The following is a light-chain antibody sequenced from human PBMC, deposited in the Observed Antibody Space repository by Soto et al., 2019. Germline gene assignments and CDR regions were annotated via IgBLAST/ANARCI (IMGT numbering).Light chain of an antibody. CDR2: WAS. J-gene: IGKJ2*01. V-gene: IGKV4-1*01. Sequence: DIVMTQSPDSLAVSLGERATINCKSSQSVLYSSNNKNYLAWYQQKPGQPPKLLIYWASTRESGVPDRFSGSGSGTDFTLTISSLQAEDVAVYFCQQYYSTLHTCGQGTKLEIK. CDR3: QQYYSTLHT. CDR1: QSVLYSSNNKNY.